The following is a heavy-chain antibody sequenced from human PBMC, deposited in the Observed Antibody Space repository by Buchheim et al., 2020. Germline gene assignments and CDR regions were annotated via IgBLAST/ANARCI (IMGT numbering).Heavy chain of an antibody. CDR1: GFTLSNYW. CDR2: INSDGSSR. V-gene: IGHV3-74*01. D-gene: IGHD3-9*01. J-gene: IGHJ4*02. Sequence: EVQLVESGGGLVQPGGSLRLSCAASGFTLSNYWMHWVRQAPGKGRMWVSRINSDGSSRTYADSVKGRFTIYRDNAKNTLFLQMNSLGAEDTAVHYCARAIDYTSYSNWYDIWGQGTL. CDR3: ARAIDYTSYSNWYDI.